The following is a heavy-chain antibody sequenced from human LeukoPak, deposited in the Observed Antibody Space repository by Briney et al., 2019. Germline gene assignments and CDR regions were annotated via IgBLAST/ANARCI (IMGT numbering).Heavy chain of an antibody. D-gene: IGHD3-10*01. CDR2: IYYSGST. CDR1: GGSISSGDYY. J-gene: IGHJ5*02. CDR3: ARGLVRGADWFDP. Sequence: SQTLSLTCTVSGGSISSGDYYWGWIRQPPGKGLEWIVYIYYSGSTYNNPSLKSGVTISVDTSKNQFSLKLSSVTAADTAVYYCARGLVRGADWFDPWGQGTLVTVSS. V-gene: IGHV4-30-4*01.